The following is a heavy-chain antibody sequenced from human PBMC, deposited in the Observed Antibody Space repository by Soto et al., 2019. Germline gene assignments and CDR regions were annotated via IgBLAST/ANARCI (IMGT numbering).Heavy chain of an antibody. V-gene: IGHV4-39*01. CDR3: ARLSASYGSGYYYGMDV. Sequence: ETLSLTWTAAGGSISSSSYDWGWIRQPPGKGLEWIGSIYYSGITYYNPSLKSRVTISVDTSKNQFSLKLSSVTAADTAVYYCARLSASYGSGYYYGMDVWGQGTTVTVSS. CDR1: GGSISSSSYD. J-gene: IGHJ6*02. CDR2: IYYSGIT. D-gene: IGHD3-10*01.